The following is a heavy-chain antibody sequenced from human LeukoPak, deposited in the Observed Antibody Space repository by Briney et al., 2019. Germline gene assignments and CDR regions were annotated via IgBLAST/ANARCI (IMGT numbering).Heavy chain of an antibody. Sequence: PSETLSLTCTVSGGSISSYYWSWIRQPPGKGLEWIGYIYYSGSTNYNPSLKSRVTISVDTSKNQFSLKLSSVTAADTAVYYCARDLPDILTGGPYGMDFWGQGTTVTVSS. D-gene: IGHD3-9*01. CDR3: ARDLPDILTGGPYGMDF. CDR2: IYYSGST. V-gene: IGHV4-59*01. CDR1: GGSISSYY. J-gene: IGHJ6*02.